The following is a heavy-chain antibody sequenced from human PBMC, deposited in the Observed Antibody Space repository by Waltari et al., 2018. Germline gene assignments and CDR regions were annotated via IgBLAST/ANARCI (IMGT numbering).Heavy chain of an antibody. J-gene: IGHJ4*02. CDR2: ISSSSSYI. D-gene: IGHD1-26*01. CDR3: ARDAQVGATIFDY. Sequence: EVQLVESGGGLVKPGGSLRLSCAASGFTFSSYSMNWVRQAPGKGLEWVSSISSSSSYIYYADSVKGRFTISRDNAKNSLYLQMNSLRAEDTAVYYCARDAQVGATIFDYWGQGTLVTVSS. CDR1: GFTFSSYS. V-gene: IGHV3-21*01.